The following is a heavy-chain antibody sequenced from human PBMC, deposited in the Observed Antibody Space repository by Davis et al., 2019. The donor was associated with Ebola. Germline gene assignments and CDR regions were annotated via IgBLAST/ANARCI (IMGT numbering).Heavy chain of an antibody. CDR2: IYYTGSA. V-gene: IGHV4-59*11. D-gene: IGHD3-16*01. J-gene: IGHJ4*02. CDR3: AERGGSV. Sequence: PSETPSLTCTVSGVSISRHYWSWIRQPPGKRLEWIGSIYYTGSAYYNSSLNGRVTISVDTSKNQFSLKLSSVTAADTAMYYCAERGGSVWGQGTLVTVSS. CDR1: GVSISRHY.